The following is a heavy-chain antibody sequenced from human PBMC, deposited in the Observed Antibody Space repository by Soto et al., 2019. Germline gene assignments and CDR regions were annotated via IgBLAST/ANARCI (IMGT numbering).Heavy chain of an antibody. D-gene: IGHD3-22*01. Sequence: QVQLVESGGGVVQPGRSLRLSCAASGFTFSSYAMHWVRQAPGKGLEWVAVISYDGSNKYYADSVKGRFTISRDNSKNTLYLQMNSLRAEDTAVYYCARDRSTMIVVTGAFDIWGQGTMVTVSS. CDR2: ISYDGSNK. CDR1: GFTFSSYA. J-gene: IGHJ3*02. V-gene: IGHV3-30-3*01. CDR3: ARDRSTMIVVTGAFDI.